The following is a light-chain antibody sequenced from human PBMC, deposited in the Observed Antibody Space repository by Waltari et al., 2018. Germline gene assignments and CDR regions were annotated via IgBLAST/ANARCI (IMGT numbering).Light chain of an antibody. CDR2: EVS. CDR1: SSDVGAYSY. CDR3: SSFTTTSTWV. Sequence: QSALTQPASVSGSPGQSITISCSGTSSDVGAYSYVSWYQHHPGTAPKLMIFEVSKRPSGVSDRFSGSKSGNTASLTISGLQAEDEADYYCSSFTTTSTWVFGGGTKLTVL. V-gene: IGLV2-14*01. J-gene: IGLJ3*02.